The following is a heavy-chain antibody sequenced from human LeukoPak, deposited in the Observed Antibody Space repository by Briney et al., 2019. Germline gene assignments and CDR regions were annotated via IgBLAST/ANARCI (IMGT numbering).Heavy chain of an antibody. CDR2: INPNSGGT. V-gene: IGHV1-2*02. J-gene: IGHJ4*02. Sequence: GASVKVSCKASGYTFTGYYMHWVRQAPGQGLEWMGWINPNSGGTNYAQKFQGRVTMTRNTSVSTAYMELSSLRSEDTAVYYCARGHGYCSGGSCYSIYYFDYWGQGTLVTVSS. CDR3: ARGHGYCSGGSCYSIYYFDY. CDR1: GYTFTGYY. D-gene: IGHD2-15*01.